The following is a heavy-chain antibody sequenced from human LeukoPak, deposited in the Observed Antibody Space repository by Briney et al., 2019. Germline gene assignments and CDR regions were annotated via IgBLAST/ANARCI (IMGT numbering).Heavy chain of an antibody. CDR1: GGSISGYY. CDR3: ARRGGHGGSFDY. Sequence: PSENLSLTCTVSGGSISGYYWSWIRQPPGKGLEWIGYIYYSGSGSTNYNPSLKSRVTISVDTSKNQFSLKLSSVTAADTAVYYCARRGGHGGSFDYWGQGTLVTVSS. J-gene: IGHJ4*02. CDR2: IYYSGSGST. V-gene: IGHV4-59*08. D-gene: IGHD4-23*01.